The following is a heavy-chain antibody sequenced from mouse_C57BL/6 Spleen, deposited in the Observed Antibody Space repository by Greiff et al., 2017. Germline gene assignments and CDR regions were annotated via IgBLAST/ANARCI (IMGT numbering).Heavy chain of an antibody. CDR2: IDPENGDT. D-gene: IGHD3-2*02. Sequence: EVQGVESGAELVRPGASVKLSCTASGFNIKDDYMHWVKQRPEQGLEWIGWIDPENGDTEYASKFQGKATITADTSSNTAYLQLSSLTSEDTAVYYCTNSSGSFAYWGQGTLVTVSA. V-gene: IGHV14-4*01. J-gene: IGHJ3*01. CDR1: GFNIKDDY. CDR3: TNSSGSFAY.